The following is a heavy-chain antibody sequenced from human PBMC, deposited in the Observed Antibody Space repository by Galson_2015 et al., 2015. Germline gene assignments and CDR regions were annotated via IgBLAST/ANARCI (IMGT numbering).Heavy chain of an antibody. CDR1: GFSFSNYN. V-gene: IGHV3-48*02. CDR2: ISGGSTTI. J-gene: IGHJ5*02. D-gene: IGHD5-24*01. CDR3: ARDRRDAYHRWDL. Sequence: SLRLSCAASGFSFSNYNMNWVRQAPGEGLEWVSHISGGSTTIYYADSVKGRFTISRDNAKNSLYLRMNSLRDEETAVYYCARDRRDAYHRWDLWGQGTLVTVSS.